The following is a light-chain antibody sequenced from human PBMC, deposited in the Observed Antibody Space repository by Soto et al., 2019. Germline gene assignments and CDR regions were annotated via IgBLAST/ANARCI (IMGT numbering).Light chain of an antibody. Sequence: DIRMTQSPSSLSASVGDRVTITCRASQAISNYLAWYQQKPGKVPNLLIYDASTLQSGVQSRFTGSGSGTVFTLTISSLQPEDVATYYCQNYNSAPNTFGQGTRLEIK. J-gene: IGKJ2*01. CDR1: QAISNY. V-gene: IGKV1-27*01. CDR2: DAS. CDR3: QNYNSAPNT.